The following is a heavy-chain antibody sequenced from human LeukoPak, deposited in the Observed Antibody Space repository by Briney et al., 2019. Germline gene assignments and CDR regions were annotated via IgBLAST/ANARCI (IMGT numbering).Heavy chain of an antibody. V-gene: IGHV1-18*01. D-gene: IGHD3-9*01. CDR1: GYTFTTYG. CDR3: ARETYSNILTGTDY. Sequence: RASVKVSCKASGYTFTTYGLSWVRQAPGQGLEWLGWISTYDDNIKYAQSLQGRLTLTIDTPTSTAYMELRSLTSDDTAVYYCARETYSNILTGTDYWGPGTLVTVSS. J-gene: IGHJ4*02. CDR2: ISTYDDNI.